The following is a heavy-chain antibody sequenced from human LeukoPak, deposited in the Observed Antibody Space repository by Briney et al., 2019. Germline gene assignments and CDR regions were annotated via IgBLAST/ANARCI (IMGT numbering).Heavy chain of an antibody. V-gene: IGHV4-61*08. CDR3: AREESHSSSWYRAFDI. CDR2: IYHSGST. CDR1: GGSISSGGYY. J-gene: IGHJ3*02. Sequence: SETLSLTCTVSGGSISSGGYYWSWIRQPPGKGLEWIGYIYHSGSTNYNPSLKSRVTISVDTSKNQFSLKLSSVTAADTAVYYCAREESHSSSWYRAFDIWGQGTMVTVSS. D-gene: IGHD6-13*01.